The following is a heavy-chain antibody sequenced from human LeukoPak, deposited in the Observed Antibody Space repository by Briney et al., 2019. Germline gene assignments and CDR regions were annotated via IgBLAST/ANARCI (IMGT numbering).Heavy chain of an antibody. CDR2: ISGSGSGGST. Sequence: GGSLRLSCAASGFTFSSSAMSWVRQAPGKGLEWVSSISGSGSGGSTYYADSVRGRLSISRDNSKNTLYLQVNSLRAEDTAVYYFAKGRTEGGTLALDYWGQGTLVTVSS. J-gene: IGHJ4*02. CDR3: AKGRTEGGTLALDY. CDR1: GFTFSSSA. V-gene: IGHV3-23*01. D-gene: IGHD6-19*01.